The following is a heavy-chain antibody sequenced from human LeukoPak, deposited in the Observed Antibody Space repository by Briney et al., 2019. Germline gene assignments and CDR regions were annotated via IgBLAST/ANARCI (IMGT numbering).Heavy chain of an antibody. CDR1: GGTFSGYA. D-gene: IGHD6-6*01. CDR3: ARSRSIAARELDY. Sequence: SVKVSCKASGGTFSGYAISWVRQAPGRGLEWMGGIIPIFGTANYAQKFQGRVTITADESTSTAYMELSSLRSEDTAVYYCARSRSIAARELDYWGQGTLVTVSS. CDR2: IIPIFGTA. V-gene: IGHV1-69*13. J-gene: IGHJ4*02.